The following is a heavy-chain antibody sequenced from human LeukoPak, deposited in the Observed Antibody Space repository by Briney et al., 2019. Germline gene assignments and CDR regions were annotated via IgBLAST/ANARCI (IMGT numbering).Heavy chain of an antibody. V-gene: IGHV4-59*12. CDR2: IYYSGST. CDR3: ARDAAYYYGSGSYRNGIDF. Sequence: PSETLSLTCTVSGGSISSYYWSWIRQPPAKGLEWIGYIYYSGSTNYNPSLKSRVTISVDTSKNQFSLKLSSVTAADTAVYYCARDAAYYYGSGSYRNGIDFWGQGSLVTVSS. CDR1: GGSISSYY. D-gene: IGHD3-10*01. J-gene: IGHJ4*02.